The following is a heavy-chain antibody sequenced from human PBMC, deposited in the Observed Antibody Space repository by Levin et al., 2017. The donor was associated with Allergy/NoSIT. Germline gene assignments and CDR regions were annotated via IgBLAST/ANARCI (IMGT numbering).Heavy chain of an antibody. CDR1: GFTFNNFA. Sequence: GESLKISCAASGFTFNNFAMSWLRQPPGKGLEWVSAISGSGDNTYYADSVKGRFTISRDNSKNTLHLQMNSLRVEDTAIYYCAKETEHRYADYWGQGTLVTVSS. V-gene: IGHV3-23*01. D-gene: IGHD2-8*01. J-gene: IGHJ4*02. CDR2: ISGSGDNT. CDR3: AKETEHRYADY.